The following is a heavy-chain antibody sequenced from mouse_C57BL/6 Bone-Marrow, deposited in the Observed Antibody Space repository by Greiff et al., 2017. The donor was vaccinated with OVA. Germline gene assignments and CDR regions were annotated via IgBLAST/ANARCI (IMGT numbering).Heavy chain of an antibody. Sequence: EVQVVESGEGLVKPGGSLKLSCAASGFTFSSYAMSWVRQTPEKRLEWVAYISSGGDYIYYADTVKGRFTISRDNARNNLYLQMSSLKSEDTAMYYCTRVDLAWFAYWGQGTLVTVSA. CDR3: TRVDLAWFAY. J-gene: IGHJ3*01. V-gene: IGHV5-9-1*02. CDR2: ISSGGDYI. CDR1: GFTFSSYA.